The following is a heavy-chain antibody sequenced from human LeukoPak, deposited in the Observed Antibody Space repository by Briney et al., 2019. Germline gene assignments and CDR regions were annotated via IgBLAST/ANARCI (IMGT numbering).Heavy chain of an antibody. V-gene: IGHV3-7*01. CDR3: ARASPYGDYGLDY. Sequence: GGSLRLSRAASGFTFSSYWMSWVRQAPGKGLEWVANIKQDGSEKYYVDSVKGRFTISRDNAKNSLYLQMNSLRAEDTAVYYCARASPYGDYGLDYWGQGTLVTVSS. D-gene: IGHD4-17*01. CDR1: GFTFSSYW. CDR2: IKQDGSEK. J-gene: IGHJ4*02.